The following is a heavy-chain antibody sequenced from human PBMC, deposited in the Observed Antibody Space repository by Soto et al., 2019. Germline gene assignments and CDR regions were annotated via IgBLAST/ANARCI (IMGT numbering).Heavy chain of an antibody. V-gene: IGHV1-18*01. Sequence: GASAEVSCQNSCYTLSNYGSTWVRQAPGQPLEWLGWISLYSDGTNYAQKFQGRVSMTTDTSTTTAYMELRSLRSDDTAVYYCARVVPGAEAWFGPWGQGTLVTV. CDR3: ARVVPGAEAWFGP. D-gene: IGHD2-2*01. J-gene: IGHJ5*02. CDR2: ISLYSDGT. CDR1: CYTLSNYG.